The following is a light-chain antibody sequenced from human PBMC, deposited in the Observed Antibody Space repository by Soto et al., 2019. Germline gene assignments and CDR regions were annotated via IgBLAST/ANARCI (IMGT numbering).Light chain of an antibody. CDR3: CSYTTTSTFV. CDR2: EVF. CDR1: SSDVGGYNY. Sequence: QSALTQPASVSGSPGQSITISCTGTSSDVGGYNYVSWYQQHPGKVPILMIYEVFRRPSGISNRFSGSKSGNTASLAISGLQAEDEADYYCCSYTTTSTFVFGGGTKLTVL. J-gene: IGLJ2*01. V-gene: IGLV2-14*01.